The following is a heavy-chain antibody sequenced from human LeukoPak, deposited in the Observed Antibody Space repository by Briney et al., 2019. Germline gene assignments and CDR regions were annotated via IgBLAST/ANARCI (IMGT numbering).Heavy chain of an antibody. CDR2: IRSKTYGGAT. D-gene: IGHD3-9*01. J-gene: IGHJ5*02. CDR1: GFTFGDYA. CDR3: TRAYYDVLPGDR. V-gene: IGHV3-49*04. Sequence: PGGSLRLSCSASGFTFGDYAMSWVRQSPGKGLEGVGFIRSKTYGGATEYVASVKGRFTISRDDSKSIAYLQMNSLKTEDTAMYYCTRAYYDVLPGDRWGQGTLVTVSS.